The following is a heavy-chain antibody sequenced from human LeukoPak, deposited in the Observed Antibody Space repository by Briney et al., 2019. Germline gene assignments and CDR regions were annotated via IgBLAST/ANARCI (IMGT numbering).Heavy chain of an antibody. CDR1: GGSISRYY. V-gene: IGHV4-59*01. CDR3: ARAYYGMDV. J-gene: IGHJ6*02. CDR2: IYYSGST. Sequence: SETLSLTCTVSGGSISRYYWSWIRQPPGKGLEWIGYIYYSGSTNYNPSLKSRVTISVDTSKNQFSLKLSSVTAADTAVYYCARAYYGMDVWGQGTTVTVSS.